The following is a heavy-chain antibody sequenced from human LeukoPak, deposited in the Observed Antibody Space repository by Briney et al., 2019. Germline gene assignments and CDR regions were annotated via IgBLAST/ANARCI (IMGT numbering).Heavy chain of an antibody. J-gene: IGHJ6*02. D-gene: IGHD3-22*01. CDR2: ISWNSNNI. CDR1: GFTFDDYA. CDR3: AKDTNADSSGTGMDV. Sequence: GGSLRLSCTASGFTFDDYAMHWVRQPPGKGLEWVSGISWNSNNIGYADSVKGRFTISRGNAKNSLYLQMNSLRVEDTALYYCAKDTNADSSGTGMDVWGQGTTVTVSS. V-gene: IGHV3-9*01.